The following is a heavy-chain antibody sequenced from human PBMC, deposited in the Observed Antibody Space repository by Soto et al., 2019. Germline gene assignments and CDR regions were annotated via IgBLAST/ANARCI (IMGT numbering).Heavy chain of an antibody. D-gene: IGHD4-17*01. Sequence: GGSLRLSCAASGFTFSSYGMHWVRQAPGKGLEWVAVIWYDGSNKYYADSVKGRFTISRDNSKNTLYLQMNSLRAEDTAVYYCARLFIYGDYDDYWGQGTLVTVSS. V-gene: IGHV3-33*01. CDR2: IWYDGSNK. CDR3: ARLFIYGDYDDY. J-gene: IGHJ4*02. CDR1: GFTFSSYG.